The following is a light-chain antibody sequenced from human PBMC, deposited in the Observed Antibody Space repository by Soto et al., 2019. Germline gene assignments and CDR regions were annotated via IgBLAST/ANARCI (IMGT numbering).Light chain of an antibody. CDR3: SSYTSSSTLEGYV. Sequence: QSALTQPPSASGSPGQSVTISCTGTSSDIGTYDYVSWYQHLPDKAPKLIIYEVSNRPSGVSNRFSGSKSGNTASLTISGLQAEDEADYYCSSYTSSSTLEGYVFGTGTKLTVL. V-gene: IGLV2-14*01. J-gene: IGLJ1*01. CDR2: EVS. CDR1: SSDIGTYDY.